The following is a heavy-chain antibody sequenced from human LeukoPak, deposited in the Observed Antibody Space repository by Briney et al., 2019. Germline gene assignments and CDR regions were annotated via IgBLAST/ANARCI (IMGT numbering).Heavy chain of an antibody. J-gene: IGHJ6*03. CDR1: GFTLADLS. D-gene: IGHD2-21*01. CDR3: ATGVYCATTTCPGYQHYYYFMDV. V-gene: IGHV1-24*01. CDR2: FDRKNGDT. Sequence: ASVKVSCKVSGFTLADLSMHWVRQAPGKGLEWVGGFDRKNGDTIYAQRFQGRVTLTEDTSTGTAYMDLRSLSADDTAVYYCATGVYCATTTCPGYQHYYYFMDVWGKGTTVTVSS.